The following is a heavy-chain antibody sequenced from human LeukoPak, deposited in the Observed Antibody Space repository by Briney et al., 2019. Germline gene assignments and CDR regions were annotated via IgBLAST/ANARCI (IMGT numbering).Heavy chain of an antibody. CDR2: ITGSGDTT. V-gene: IGHV3-23*01. CDR3: ARDRYGMDV. CDR1: GFIFRNYA. Sequence: GASLRLSCAASGFIFRNYAMSWVRQAPGKGLEWVSAITGSGDTTYYADSVKGRFTISRDNSKNTLYLQMNSLRAEDTAVYYCARDRYGMDVWGKGTTVTVSS. J-gene: IGHJ6*04.